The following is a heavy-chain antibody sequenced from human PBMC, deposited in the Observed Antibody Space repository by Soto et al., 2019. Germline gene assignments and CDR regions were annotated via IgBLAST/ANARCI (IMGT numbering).Heavy chain of an antibody. D-gene: IGHD3-10*01. CDR3: VKNSGWFNT. CDR1: GFTFGTTD. CDR2: IDGSGGIT. Sequence: QLLQSGGGLVQPGGSLTLSCAASGFTFGTTDMSWVHQAPGEGLEWVSTIDGSGGITYSADSVKGRFTISRDNSRNTVYLQMNRLRGDDTALYYCVKNSGWFNTWGQGALVTVSS. V-gene: IGHV3-23*01. J-gene: IGHJ5*02.